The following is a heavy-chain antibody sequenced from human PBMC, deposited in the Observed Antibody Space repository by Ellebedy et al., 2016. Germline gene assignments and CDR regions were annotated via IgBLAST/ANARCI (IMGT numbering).Heavy chain of an antibody. CDR2: IHPGDSET. CDR3: ARHPYNLGFSLDY. D-gene: IGHD1-1*01. J-gene: IGHJ4*02. Sequence: ASVKVSCKGSGYSFATYWIGWVRQMPGKGLEWMGIIHPGDSETRYSPSFQGQVSISADKSISTAYLQWSSLEASDTAMYYCARHPYNLGFSLDYWGQGTLVTVSS. V-gene: IGHV5-51*01. CDR1: GYSFATYW.